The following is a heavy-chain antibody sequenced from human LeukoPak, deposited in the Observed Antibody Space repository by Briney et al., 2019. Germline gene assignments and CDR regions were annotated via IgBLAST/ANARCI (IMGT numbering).Heavy chain of an antibody. Sequence: GGSLRLSCAASGFTFSSYSMNWVRQAPGKGLEWVSYISSSSSTIYYADSVEGRFIISRDNAKNSLYLQMHSLRAEDTAIYFCARDADYNYEYWGQGTLLTVSS. D-gene: IGHD5-24*01. CDR1: GFTFSSYS. CDR3: ARDADYNYEY. V-gene: IGHV3-48*04. J-gene: IGHJ1*01. CDR2: ISSSSSTI.